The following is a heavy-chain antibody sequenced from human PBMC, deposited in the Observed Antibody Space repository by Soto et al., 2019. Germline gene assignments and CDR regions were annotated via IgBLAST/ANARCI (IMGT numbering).Heavy chain of an antibody. CDR3: VSAIDYCRGGNCYSDSDAFDI. Sequence: QVQLVQSGAEVKKPGASVKDSCKASGDSFSSYYIHWVRQAPGQGLEWMVIVNPSGESTSYAQKFHGRVAMTWDTSTSTVYMELSRLRSEDTAVYYCVSAIDYCRGGNCYSDSDAFDIWGHGTMVTVSS. CDR1: GDSFSSYY. D-gene: IGHD2-15*01. J-gene: IGHJ3*02. CDR2: VNPSGEST. V-gene: IGHV1-46*01.